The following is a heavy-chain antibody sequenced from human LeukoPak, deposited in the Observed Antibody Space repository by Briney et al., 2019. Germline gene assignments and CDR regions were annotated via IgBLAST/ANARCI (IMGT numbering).Heavy chain of an antibody. J-gene: IGHJ6*03. CDR2: IKPNSGGT. CDR3: ARDPEGYYYYYMDV. CDR1: GYTFTGYY. Sequence: GASVKVSCKASGYTFTGYYMHWVRQAPGQGLEWMGWIKPNSGGTNYAQKFQGRVTMTRDTSISTAYMELSRLRSDDTAVYYCARDPEGYYYYYMDVWGKGTTVTVSS. V-gene: IGHV1-2*02.